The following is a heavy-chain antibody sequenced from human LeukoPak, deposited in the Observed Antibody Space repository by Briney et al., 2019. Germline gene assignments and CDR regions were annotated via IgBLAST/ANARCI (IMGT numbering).Heavy chain of an antibody. J-gene: IGHJ4*02. CDR2: IIPIFGTT. V-gene: IGHV1-69*13. Sequence: GASVKVSCKTSGGTFITYAISWVRQAPGQGLEWMGGIIPIFGTTNYAQNFQGRVTVTADESTSTAYMELSSLRSEDTAVYYCAREGKALEPYDYWGQGTLVTVSS. CDR1: GGTFITYA. CDR3: AREGKALEPYDY. D-gene: IGHD1-1*01.